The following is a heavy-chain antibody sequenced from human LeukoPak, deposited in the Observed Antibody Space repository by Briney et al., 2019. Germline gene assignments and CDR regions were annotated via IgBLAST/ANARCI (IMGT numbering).Heavy chain of an antibody. CDR3: AKDDRSSLLWFGELSY. CDR2: IRYDGSNK. CDR1: GFTFSSYG. V-gene: IGHV3-30*02. J-gene: IGHJ4*02. D-gene: IGHD3-10*01. Sequence: GGSLRLPCAASGFTFSSYGMHWVRQAPGKGLEWVAFIRYDGSNKYYADSVKGRFTISRDNSKNTLYLQMNSLRAEDTAVYYCAKDDRSSLLWFGELSYWGQGTLVTVSS.